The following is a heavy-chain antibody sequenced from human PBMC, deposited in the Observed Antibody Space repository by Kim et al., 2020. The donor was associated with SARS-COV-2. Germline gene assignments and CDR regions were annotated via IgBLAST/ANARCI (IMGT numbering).Heavy chain of an antibody. D-gene: IGHD6-13*01. Sequence: SVKGRFTISRDNAKNSLYLQMNSLRAEDTAVYYCARVTEPAADPSDFFGYWGQGTLVTVSS. J-gene: IGHJ4*02. V-gene: IGHV3-21*01. CDR3: ARVTEPAADPSDFFGY.